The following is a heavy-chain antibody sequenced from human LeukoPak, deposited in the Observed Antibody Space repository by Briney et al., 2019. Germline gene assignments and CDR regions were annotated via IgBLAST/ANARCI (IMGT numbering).Heavy chain of an antibody. CDR1: GYTFTSYG. D-gene: IGHD3-3*01. V-gene: IGHV1-18*01. CDR3: ARSPPTYYDFWSGPQQLFDY. Sequence: ASVKVSCKASGYTFTSYGISWVRQAPGQGLEWMGWISAYNGNTNYAQKLQGRVTMTTDTSTSTAYMELRSLRSDDTAVYYCARSPPTYYDFWSGPQQLFDYWGQGTLVTVSS. CDR2: ISAYNGNT. J-gene: IGHJ4*02.